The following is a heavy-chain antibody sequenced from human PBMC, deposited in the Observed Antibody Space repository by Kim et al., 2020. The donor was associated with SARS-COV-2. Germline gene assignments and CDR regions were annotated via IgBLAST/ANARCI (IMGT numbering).Heavy chain of an antibody. CDR2: ISWNSGSI. J-gene: IGHJ4*02. V-gene: IGHV3-9*01. D-gene: IGHD3-10*01. CDR1: GFTFDDYA. CDR3: ASSRELLSEPFDY. Sequence: GGSLRLSCAASGFTFDDYAMHWVRQAPGKGLEWVSGISWNSGSIGYADSVKGRFTISRDNAKNSLYLQMNSLRAEDTALYYCASSRELLSEPFDYWGQGTLVTVSS.